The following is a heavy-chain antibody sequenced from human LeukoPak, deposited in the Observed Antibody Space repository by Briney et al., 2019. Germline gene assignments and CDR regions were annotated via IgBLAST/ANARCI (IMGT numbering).Heavy chain of an antibody. Sequence: SETLSLTCNVSGGSIRGYYWSWIRQPPGKGLEWIGYIYSSGSTNYNPSLKGRVTMSVDTSKNQFSLKVSSVTAADTAVYYCARVFDSGSQAYFYYMDVWGKGTTVTIFS. CDR3: ARVFDSGSQAYFYYMDV. CDR2: IYSSGST. D-gene: IGHD3-10*01. J-gene: IGHJ6*03. CDR1: GGSIRGYY. V-gene: IGHV4-59*01.